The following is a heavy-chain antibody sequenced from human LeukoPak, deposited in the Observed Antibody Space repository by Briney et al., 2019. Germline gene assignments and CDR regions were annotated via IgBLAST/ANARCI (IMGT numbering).Heavy chain of an antibody. J-gene: IGHJ4*02. CDR2: ISAYTGNT. CDR1: GYTFISYG. Sequence: ASVKVSCKASGYTFISYGISWVRQAPGQGLQWMGWISAYTGNTNYAQKLQGRVTMTTDTSTSTAYMELRSLRFDDTAVYYCARDLGRVGRGNDYWGQGTLVTVSS. V-gene: IGHV1-18*01. D-gene: IGHD3-16*01. CDR3: ARDLGRVGRGNDY.